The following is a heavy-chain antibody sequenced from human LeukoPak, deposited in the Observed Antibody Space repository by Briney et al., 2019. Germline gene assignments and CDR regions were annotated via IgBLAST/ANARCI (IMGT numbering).Heavy chain of an antibody. J-gene: IGHJ4*02. CDR1: GGSISSYY. CDR2: IYTSGST. V-gene: IGHV4-4*07. Sequence: PSETLSLTCTVSGGSISSYYWSWIRQPAGKGLEWIGRIYTSGSTNYNPSLKSRVTMSVDTSKNQFSLKLSSVTAADTAVYYCAGGTIAAADPLELDYWGQGTLVTVSS. CDR3: AGGTIAAADPLELDY. D-gene: IGHD6-13*01.